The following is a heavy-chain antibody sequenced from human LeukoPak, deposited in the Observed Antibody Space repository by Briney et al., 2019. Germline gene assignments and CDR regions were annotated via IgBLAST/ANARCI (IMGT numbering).Heavy chain of an antibody. CDR1: GFTFSTYG. Sequence: PRGSLRLSCAASGFTFSTYGMHWVRQAPGKGLEWVAVISFDGSNKYYADSVKGRFTISRDNSKNTLYVQINSLRAEDTAVYYCARDLYQYGMDVWGQGTTVTVSS. D-gene: IGHD2/OR15-2a*01. CDR2: ISFDGSNK. J-gene: IGHJ6*02. CDR3: ARDLYQYGMDV. V-gene: IGHV3-33*08.